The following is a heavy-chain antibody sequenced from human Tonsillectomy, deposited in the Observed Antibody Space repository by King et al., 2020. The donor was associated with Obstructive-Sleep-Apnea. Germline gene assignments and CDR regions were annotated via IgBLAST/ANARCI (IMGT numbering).Heavy chain of an antibody. J-gene: IGHJ4*02. V-gene: IGHV4-30-4*01. CDR3: ARSYGDYYFDF. Sequence: HVQLQESGPGLVKPSQTLSLTCSVSGASISSTDYFWSWIRQPPGKGLEWIGYIYYDGSPYYNPVLKSQVTLSVNTSKNQFSLKLNSVTAADTAVYYCARSYGDYYFDFWGQGALVTVSS. CDR1: GASISSTDYF. CDR2: IYYDGSP. D-gene: IGHD4-17*01.